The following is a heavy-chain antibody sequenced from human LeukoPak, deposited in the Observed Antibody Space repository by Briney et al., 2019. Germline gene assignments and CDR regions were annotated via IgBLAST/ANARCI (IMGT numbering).Heavy chain of an antibody. D-gene: IGHD3-22*01. CDR2: ISYDGSNK. Sequence: GGSLRLSCAASGFTFSSYAMHWVRQAPGKGREGVAVISYDGSNKYYADSVKGRFTISRDNSKNTLYLQMNSLRAEDTAVYYCATGSVIVPYYFDYWGQGTLVTVSS. V-gene: IGHV3-30*04. J-gene: IGHJ4*02. CDR3: ATGSVIVPYYFDY. CDR1: GFTFSSYA.